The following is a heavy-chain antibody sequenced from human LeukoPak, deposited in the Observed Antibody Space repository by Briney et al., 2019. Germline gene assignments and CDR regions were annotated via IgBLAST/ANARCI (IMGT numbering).Heavy chain of an antibody. Sequence: QPGGSLRLSCAASGFTFSSYSMNWVRQAPGEGLEWVSYISSSSSTIYYADSVKGRFTISRDNAKNSLYLQMNSLRAEDTAVYYCARGQYYDIDYWGQGTLVTVSS. V-gene: IGHV3-48*01. CDR1: GFTFSSYS. CDR3: ARGQYYDIDY. J-gene: IGHJ4*02. D-gene: IGHD3-22*01. CDR2: ISSSSSTI.